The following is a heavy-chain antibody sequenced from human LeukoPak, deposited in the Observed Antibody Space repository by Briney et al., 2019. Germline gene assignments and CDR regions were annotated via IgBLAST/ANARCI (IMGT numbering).Heavy chain of an antibody. CDR2: IYHSGST. CDR1: GGSISNSNW. V-gene: IGHV4-4*02. Sequence: SETLSLTCAVSGGSISNSNWWSWVRQPPGKGLEWIGEIYHSGSTNYNPSLKSRVTISVDKSKNQFSLKLSSVTAAGTAVYYCERVGYCSGGSCYSELDYWGQGTLVTVSS. J-gene: IGHJ4*02. CDR3: ERVGYCSGGSCYSELDY. D-gene: IGHD2-15*01.